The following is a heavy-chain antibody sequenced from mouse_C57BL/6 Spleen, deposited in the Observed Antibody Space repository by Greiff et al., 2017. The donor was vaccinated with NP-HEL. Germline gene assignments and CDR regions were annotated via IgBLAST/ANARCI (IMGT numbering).Heavy chain of an antibody. D-gene: IGHD4-1*01. CDR1: GFTFSSYG. V-gene: IGHV5-6*01. Sequence: VQLQQSGGDLVKPGGSLKLSCAASGFTFSSYGMSWVRQTPDKRLEWVATISSGGSYTYYPDSVKGRFTISRDNAKNTLYLQMSSLKSEDTAMYYGARESLGGDFDYWGQGTTLTVSS. CDR3: ARESLGGDFDY. J-gene: IGHJ2*01. CDR2: ISSGGSYT.